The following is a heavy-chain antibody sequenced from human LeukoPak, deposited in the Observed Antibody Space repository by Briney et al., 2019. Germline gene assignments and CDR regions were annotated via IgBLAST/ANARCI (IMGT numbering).Heavy chain of an antibody. CDR2: ISSSSSYI. V-gene: IGHV3-21*01. J-gene: IGHJ3*02. CDR1: GFTFGSYS. CDR3: ARVYDSSPDPFDI. D-gene: IGHD3-22*01. Sequence: GGSLRLSCAASGFTFGSYSMNWVRQAPGKGLEWVSSISSSSSYIYYADSVKGRFTISRDNAKNSLYLQMNSLRAEDTAVYYCARVYDSSPDPFDIWGQGTMVTVSS.